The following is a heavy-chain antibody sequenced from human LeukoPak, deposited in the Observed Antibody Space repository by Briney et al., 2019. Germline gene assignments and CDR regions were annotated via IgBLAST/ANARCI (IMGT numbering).Heavy chain of an antibody. V-gene: IGHV4-59*01. Sequence: PSETLSLTCTVSGGSISGYYWSWIRQPPGKGLEWIGYIYYSGSTKYNPSLKSRITISVDASKTQFSLKLNSVTAADTAVCYCARGSRELYYFDYWGQGTLVTVSS. J-gene: IGHJ4*02. CDR3: ARGSRELYYFDY. CDR2: IYYSGST. D-gene: IGHD1-7*01. CDR1: GGSISGYY.